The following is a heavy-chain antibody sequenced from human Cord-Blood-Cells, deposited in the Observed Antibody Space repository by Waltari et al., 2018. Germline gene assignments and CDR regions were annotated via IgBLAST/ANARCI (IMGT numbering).Heavy chain of an antibody. CDR1: GGSLSSYY. J-gene: IGHJ4*02. Sequence: QVQLQESGPGLVKPSETLSLTCTVSGGSLSSYYWSWIRQPPGKGLEWIGYIYYSGSTNYNPSLKSRVTISVDTSKNQFSLKLSSVTAADTAVYYCARTAPTGTAQYFDYWGQRTLVTVSS. CDR2: IYYSGST. CDR3: ARTAPTGTAQYFDY. V-gene: IGHV4-59*01. D-gene: IGHD1-1*01.